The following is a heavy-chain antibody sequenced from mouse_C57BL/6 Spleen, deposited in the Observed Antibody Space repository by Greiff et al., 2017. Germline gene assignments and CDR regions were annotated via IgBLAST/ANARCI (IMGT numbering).Heavy chain of an antibody. Sequence: EVHLVESEGGLVQPGSSMKLSCTASGFTFSDYYMTWVRQVPEKGLEWVANINYDGSSTYYLDSLKSRFIISRDNAKNILYLQMSSLKSDDTATYYCARVLRGYFDVWGTGTTVTVSS. J-gene: IGHJ1*03. CDR3: ARVLRGYFDV. V-gene: IGHV5-16*01. D-gene: IGHD1-1*01. CDR2: INYDGSST. CDR1: GFTFSDYY.